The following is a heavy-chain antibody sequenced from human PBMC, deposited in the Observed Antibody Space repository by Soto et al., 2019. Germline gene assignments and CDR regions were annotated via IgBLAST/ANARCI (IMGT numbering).Heavy chain of an antibody. CDR1: GGSINGYY. CDR3: ARDIPGDGP. Sequence: QVQLQESGPGLVKPSETLSLTCTVSGGSINGYYWSWIRQPPGKGLEWIGYIYYSRSTNYNPSLKSRVTISVDTSKNQFSLKVNSVSAADTAVYYCARDIPGDGPWGQGTLVIVSS. D-gene: IGHD2-2*02. V-gene: IGHV4-59*01. CDR2: IYYSRST. J-gene: IGHJ5*02.